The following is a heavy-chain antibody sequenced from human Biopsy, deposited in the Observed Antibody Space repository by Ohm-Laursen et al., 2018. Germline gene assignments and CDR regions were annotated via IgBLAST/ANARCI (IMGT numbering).Heavy chain of an antibody. CDR1: GYTFTNYN. CDR2: MNPNSGNT. CDR3: ARDFNHDGGGSFNFDY. J-gene: IGHJ4*02. Sequence: SSVKVSCKASGYTFTNYNVNWVRQATGQGLEWMGWMNPNSGNTGYAQKFQGRVTMTRNTSISTAYMELSSLTSVDTAVYYCARDFNHDGGGSFNFDYWGQGTLVTVSS. V-gene: IGHV1-8*01. D-gene: IGHD2-15*01.